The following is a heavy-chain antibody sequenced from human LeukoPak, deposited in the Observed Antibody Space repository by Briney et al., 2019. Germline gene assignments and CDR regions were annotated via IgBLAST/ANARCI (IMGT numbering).Heavy chain of an antibody. CDR3: ARTNSRDGYNYFDY. D-gene: IGHD5-24*01. CDR2: INPSGGST. V-gene: IGHV1-46*01. J-gene: IGHJ4*02. Sequence: ASVKVSCKASGGTFSSYAISWVRQAPGQGLEWMGIINPSGGSTSYAQKFQGRVTMTRDTSTSTVYMELSSLRSEDTAVYYCARTNSRDGYNYFDYWGQGTLVTVSS. CDR1: GGTFSSYA.